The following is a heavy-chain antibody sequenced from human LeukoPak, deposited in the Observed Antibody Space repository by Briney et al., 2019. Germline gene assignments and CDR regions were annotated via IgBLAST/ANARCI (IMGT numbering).Heavy chain of an antibody. V-gene: IGHV6-1*01. J-gene: IGHJ6*03. CDR1: GDSVSSNSAT. CDR2: TYYRSKWDN. D-gene: IGHD7-27*01. CDR3: AREMGWGQTYYYYMDV. Sequence: SQTLSLTCAISGDSVSSNSATWTWIRQSPSRGLEWLGRTYYRSKWDNDYAVSVKSRITINPDTSKNQFSLQLNSVTPEDSAVYYCAREMGWGQTYYYYMDVWGKGTTVTVSS.